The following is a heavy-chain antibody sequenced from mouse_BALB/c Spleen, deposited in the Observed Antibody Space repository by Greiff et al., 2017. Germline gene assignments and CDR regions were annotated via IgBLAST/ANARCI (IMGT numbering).Heavy chain of an antibody. Sequence: QVQLQQSGAELVRPGVSVKISCKGSGYTFTDYAMHWVKQSHAKSLEWIGVISTYYGDASYNQKFKGKATMTVDKSSSTAYMELARLTSEDSAIYYCARQGVYYYGSSPLYYAMDYWGQGTSVTVSS. V-gene: IGHV1S137*01. CDR1: GYTFTDYA. CDR2: ISTYYGDA. CDR3: ARQGVYYYGSSPLYYAMDY. D-gene: IGHD1-1*01. J-gene: IGHJ4*01.